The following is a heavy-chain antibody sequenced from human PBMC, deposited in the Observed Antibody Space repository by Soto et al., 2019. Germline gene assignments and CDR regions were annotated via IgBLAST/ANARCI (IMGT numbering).Heavy chain of an antibody. J-gene: IGHJ4*02. CDR2: INHSGST. CDR3: ASRYGPSEFDH. D-gene: IGHD3-9*01. CDR1: GGSFSGYY. V-gene: IGHV4-34*01. Sequence: SETLSLTCAVYGGSFSGYYWSWIRQPPGKGLEWIGEINHSGSTQYNPSLSSRVIISVDTSANQFSLRLTSVTAADTAVYYCASRYGPSEFDHWGQGSLVTVSS.